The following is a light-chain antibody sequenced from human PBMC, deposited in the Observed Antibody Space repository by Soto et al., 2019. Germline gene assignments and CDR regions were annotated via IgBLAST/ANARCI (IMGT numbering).Light chain of an antibody. CDR3: QQYNNWPAIT. J-gene: IGKJ5*01. Sequence: EIVMTQSPATLSVSPGERATLSCRASQSVSINLAWYQQRPGQAPRLLIYGASTRATGIPARFSGSGSGTEFTLTISILQSEDFAVYYCQQYNNWPAITFGQGTRLDIK. V-gene: IGKV3D-15*01. CDR1: QSVSIN. CDR2: GAS.